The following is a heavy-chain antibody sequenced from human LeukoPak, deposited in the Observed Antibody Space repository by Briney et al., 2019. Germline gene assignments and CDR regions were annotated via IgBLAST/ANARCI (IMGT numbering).Heavy chain of an antibody. V-gene: IGHV5-51*01. CDR2: IYPGDSDT. CDR3: AKGGSGSYLWFDP. Sequence: GASLKISCKGSGSRFTSYWIGWGRQMPGKGLEWMGIIYPGDSDTRYSPSFQGQVTISADKSISTAYLQWSSLKASDTAMYYCAKGGSGSYLWFDPWGQGTLVTVSS. CDR1: GSRFTSYW. J-gene: IGHJ5*02. D-gene: IGHD3-10*01.